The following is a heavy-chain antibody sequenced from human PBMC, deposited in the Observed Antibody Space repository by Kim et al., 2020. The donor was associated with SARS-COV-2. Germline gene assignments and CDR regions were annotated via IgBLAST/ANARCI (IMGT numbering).Heavy chain of an antibody. J-gene: IGHJ4*02. CDR3: ARDGYSGYVFDY. Sequence: SYAQKFQDRVTMTRDTSTSTVYMGLSSLRSEDTAVYYCARDGYSGYVFDYWGQGTLVTVSS. V-gene: IGHV1-46*01. D-gene: IGHD5-12*01.